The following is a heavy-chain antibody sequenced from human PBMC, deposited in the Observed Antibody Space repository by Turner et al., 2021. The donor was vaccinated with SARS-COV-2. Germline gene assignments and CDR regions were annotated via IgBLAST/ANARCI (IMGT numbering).Heavy chain of an antibody. CDR2: IGTGGDP. D-gene: IGHD2-2*02. CDR3: ARGRGYCSSTSCYTNDAFDI. J-gene: IGHJ3*02. Sequence: GSLRLSCTAAGFTFSSYDMHWVRQGTGKGLEWVSGIGTGGDPYYPGSVKGRFTISRENAKNSLYLQMNSLRAGDTAVYYCARGRGYCSSTSCYTNDAFDIWGQGTMVTISS. V-gene: IGHV3-13*05. CDR1: GFTFSSYD.